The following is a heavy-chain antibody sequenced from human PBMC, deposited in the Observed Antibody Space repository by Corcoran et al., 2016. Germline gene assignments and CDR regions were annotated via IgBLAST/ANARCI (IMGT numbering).Heavy chain of an antibody. V-gene: IGHV3-21*01. CDR1: GFTFSSYS. Sequence: EVQLVESGGGLVKPGGSLRLSCAASGFTFSSYSMNWVRQAPGKGLEWVSSISSSSSYIYYADSVKGRFTISRDNAKNSLYLQMKSLRAEDTAVYYCARAAWEQGAFDIWGQGTMVTVSS. CDR3: ARAAWEQGAFDI. D-gene: IGHD1-26*01. J-gene: IGHJ3*02. CDR2: ISSSSSYI.